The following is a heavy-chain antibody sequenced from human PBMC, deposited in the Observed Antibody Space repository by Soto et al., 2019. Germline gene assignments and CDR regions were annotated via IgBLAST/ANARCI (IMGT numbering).Heavy chain of an antibody. J-gene: IGHJ5*02. CDR3: ARIWGALANIAGWFGP. D-gene: IGHD3-16*01. Sequence: QVQLQESGPGLVKPSGTLSLTCAVSNGSITNDNWWSWVRQSPGKGLEWIGDIYHTGRTNYNPSLNTRVSISIDKAKNNCSLRLSSVTAADTAVYYCARIWGALANIAGWFGPWGQGTLVTVSS. CDR2: IYHTGRT. CDR1: NGSITNDNW. V-gene: IGHV4-4*02.